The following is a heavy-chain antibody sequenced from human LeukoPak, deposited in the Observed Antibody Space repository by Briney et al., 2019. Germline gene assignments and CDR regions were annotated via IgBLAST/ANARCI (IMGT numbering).Heavy chain of an antibody. Sequence: GGSLRLSSAASGFTFSSYAMHWVRQAPGKGLEWVAVISYDGSNKYYADSVKGRFTISRDNSKNTLYLQMNSLRAEDTAVYYCASSRYSGYDWALDYWGQGTLVTVSS. J-gene: IGHJ4*02. CDR2: ISYDGSNK. V-gene: IGHV3-30-3*01. CDR1: GFTFSSYA. CDR3: ASSRYSGYDWALDY. D-gene: IGHD5-12*01.